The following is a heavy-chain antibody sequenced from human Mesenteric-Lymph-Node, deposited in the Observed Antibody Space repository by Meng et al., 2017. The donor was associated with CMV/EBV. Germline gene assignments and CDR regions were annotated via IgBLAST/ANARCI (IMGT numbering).Heavy chain of an antibody. CDR3: ARAPGYCTGTSCYNIDY. D-gene: IGHD2-2*02. CDR2: IYHSGST. J-gene: IGHJ4*02. V-gene: IGHV4-4*02. Sequence: GPISSSSGGSWVRQPPEKALEWIGEIYHSGSTNYNPSLKSRVSISVDKSKNQFSLKLTSVTATDTAMYYCARAPGYCTGTSCYNIDYWGQGTLVTVSS. CDR1: GPISSSSG.